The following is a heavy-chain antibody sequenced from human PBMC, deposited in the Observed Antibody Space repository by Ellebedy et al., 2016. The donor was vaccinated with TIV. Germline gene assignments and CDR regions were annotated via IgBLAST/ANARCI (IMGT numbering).Heavy chain of an antibody. D-gene: IGHD3-16*01. J-gene: IGHJ2*01. V-gene: IGHV3-30-3*01. CDR2: ITYDGTNK. Sequence: PGGSLRLSCAASGFTFSSYVMHWVRQAPGKGLEWVAVITYDGTNKYYADSVKGRFTIPIDNSTNTLYLQMNSLRAEDTAVYYCARARFGGYFDLWGRGTLVTVSS. CDR1: GFTFSSYV. CDR3: ARARFGGYFDL.